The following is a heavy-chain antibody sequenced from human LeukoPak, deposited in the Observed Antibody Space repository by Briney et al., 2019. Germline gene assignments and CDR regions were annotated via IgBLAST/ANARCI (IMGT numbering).Heavy chain of an antibody. CDR3: ARQYYDFWSGYLRNYYYYYMDV. CDR2: IIPIFGAA. V-gene: IGHV1-69*05. CDR1: GGTFSSYA. J-gene: IGHJ6*03. Sequence: SVKVSCKASGGTFSSYAISWVRQAPGQGLEWMGGIIPIFGAANYAQKFQGRVTITTDESTSTAYMELSSLRSEDTAVYYCARQYYDFWSGYLRNYYYYYMDVWGKGTTVTVSS. D-gene: IGHD3-3*01.